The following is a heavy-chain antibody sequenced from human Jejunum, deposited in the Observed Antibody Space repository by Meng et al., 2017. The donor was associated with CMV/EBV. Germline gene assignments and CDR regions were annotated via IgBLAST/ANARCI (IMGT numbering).Heavy chain of an antibody. CDR1: GFTFSSHA. J-gene: IGHJ4*02. CDR3: AKDFRGFPGY. D-gene: IGHD3-16*01. Sequence: VKMLGSGGGLVQPGGSMRLSCAASGFTFSSHAMNWVRQAPGKGLEWVSAITSSGGSTFYADSVKGRFTISRDNSKNTLYMQMNSLRAEDTAVYYCAKDFRGFPGYWGQGTLVTVSS. V-gene: IGHV3-23*01. CDR2: ITSSGGST.